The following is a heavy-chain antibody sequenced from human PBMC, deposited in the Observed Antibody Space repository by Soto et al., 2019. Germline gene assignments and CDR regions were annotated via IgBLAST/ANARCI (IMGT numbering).Heavy chain of an antibody. Sequence: QVQLQQWGAGLLKPSETLSLTCAVYGGSFSGYYWSWIRQPPGKGLEWIGEINHSGSTNYNPSLKSRVTISVDTSKNQFSLKLSSVTASDTAVYYCARGLIVVLPAASSYDAFDIWGQGTMVTVSS. J-gene: IGHJ3*02. CDR2: INHSGST. V-gene: IGHV4-34*01. D-gene: IGHD2-2*01. CDR3: ARGLIVVLPAASSYDAFDI. CDR1: GGSFSGYY.